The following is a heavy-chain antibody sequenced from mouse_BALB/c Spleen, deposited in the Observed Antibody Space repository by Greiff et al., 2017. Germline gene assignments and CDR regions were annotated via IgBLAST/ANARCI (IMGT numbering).Heavy chain of an antibody. D-gene: IGHD4-1*01. CDR1: GYTFTSYW. Sequence: VQLQQSGAELAKPGASVKMSCKASGYTFTSYWMHWVKQRPGQGLEWIGYINPSTGYTEYNQKFKDKATLTADKSSSTAYMQLSSLTSEDSAVYYCARGNLGRGFAYWGQGTLVTVSA. J-gene: IGHJ3*01. CDR2: INPSTGYT. CDR3: ARGNLGRGFAY. V-gene: IGHV1-7*01.